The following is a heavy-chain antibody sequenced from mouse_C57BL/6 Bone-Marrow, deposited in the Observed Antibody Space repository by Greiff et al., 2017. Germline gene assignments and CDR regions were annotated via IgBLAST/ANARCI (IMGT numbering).Heavy chain of an antibody. CDR2: VYPYNGGT. CDR3: ARELRLYYYAMDY. CDR1: GFTFTDYY. V-gene: IGHV1-36*01. Sequence: EVQRVESGPVLVKPGPSVKISCKASGFTFTDYYMHWVKQSHGKSLEWIGLVYPYNGGTSYNQKFKGKATLTVDTSSSTAYMELNSLTSEDSAVYYCARELRLYYYAMDYWGQGTSVTVSS. D-gene: IGHD1-1*01. J-gene: IGHJ4*01.